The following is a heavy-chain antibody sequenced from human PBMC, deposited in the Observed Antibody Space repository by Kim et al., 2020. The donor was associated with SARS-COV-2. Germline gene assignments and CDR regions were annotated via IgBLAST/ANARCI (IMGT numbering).Heavy chain of an antibody. Sequence: GGSLRLSSTASGFTFGDYAVSWVRQAPGKGLEWVGLIRSKGYGGTTEHAASVKGRFTISRDDSKSIAYLQMNSLKTEDTAVYYCTRDNWQQRDYWGRGTLVTVSS. J-gene: IGHJ4*02. CDR3: TRDNWQQRDY. D-gene: IGHD6-13*01. CDR1: GFTFGDYA. V-gene: IGHV3-49*04. CDR2: IRSKGYGGTT.